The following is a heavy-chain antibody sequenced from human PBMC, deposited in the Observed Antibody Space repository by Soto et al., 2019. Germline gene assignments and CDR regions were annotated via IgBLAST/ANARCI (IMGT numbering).Heavy chain of an antibody. Sequence: PSETLSLTCTVSGGSISSYYWSWIRQPPGKGLEWIGYIYSSGSTNYNPSLKSRVTISVDTSKNQFSLKLSSVTAADTAVYYCARQEKKFDSSGRLKTWFDPWGQGTLVTVSS. CDR1: GGSISSYY. CDR2: IYSSGST. J-gene: IGHJ5*02. CDR3: ARQEKKFDSSGRLKTWFDP. V-gene: IGHV4-59*08. D-gene: IGHD3-22*01.